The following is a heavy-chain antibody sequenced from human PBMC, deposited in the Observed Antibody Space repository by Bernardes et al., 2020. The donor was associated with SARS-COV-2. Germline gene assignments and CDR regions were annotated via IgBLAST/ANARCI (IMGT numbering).Heavy chain of an antibody. D-gene: IGHD3-16*01. CDR1: GFMFSTYW. CDR3: ARLSVSYDDH. V-gene: IGHV3-7*03. Sequence: GGSLRLSCAASGFMFSTYWMTWVRQAPGKGLEWVAHINQDGTATYSVDSVQGRFTISRDNAKNFLYLQMNGLRAEDTAVYYCARLSVSYDDHWGQGTLVTVSS. CDR2: INQDGTAT. J-gene: IGHJ4*02.